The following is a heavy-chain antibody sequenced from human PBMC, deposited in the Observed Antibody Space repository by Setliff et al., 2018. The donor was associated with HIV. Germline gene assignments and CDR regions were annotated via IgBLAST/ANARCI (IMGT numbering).Heavy chain of an antibody. D-gene: IGHD2-21*02. V-gene: IGHV4-39*02. CDR2: MHHSGST. J-gene: IGHJ4*02. Sequence: PSETLSLTCTVSGDSITSNSYYWGWIRQSPGKGLEWIGTMHHSGSTYYNPSLKSRVTLALDTSEMHFSLHLTSVTAADTAVYYCATLDPSGGNFLAYWGQGTLVTVSS. CDR3: ATLDPSGGNFLAY. CDR1: GDSITSNSYY.